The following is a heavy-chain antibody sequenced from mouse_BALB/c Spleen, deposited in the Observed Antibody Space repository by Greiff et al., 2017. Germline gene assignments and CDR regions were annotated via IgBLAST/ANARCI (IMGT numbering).Heavy chain of an antibody. CDR1: GFTFSNYW. Sequence: DVMLVESGGGLVQPGGSMKLSCVASGFTFSNYWMNWVRQSPEKGLEWVAEIRLKSNNYATHYAESVKGRFTISRDDSKSSVYLQMNNLRAEDTGIYYCTRDDGYFYYFDYWGQGTTLTVSS. J-gene: IGHJ2*01. D-gene: IGHD2-3*01. CDR3: TRDDGYFYYFDY. CDR2: IRLKSNNYAT. V-gene: IGHV6-6*02.